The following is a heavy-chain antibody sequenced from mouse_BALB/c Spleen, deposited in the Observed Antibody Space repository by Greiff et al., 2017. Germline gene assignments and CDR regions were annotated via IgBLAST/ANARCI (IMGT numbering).Heavy chain of an antibody. V-gene: IGHV3-2*02. CDR3: ARKDSSGWFAY. D-gene: IGHD3-2*01. Sequence: EVMLVESGPGLVKPAQSLSLTCTVTGYLISSDYAWNWIRQFPGNKLEWMGYISYSGSTTYNPSLKSRISITRDTSKNQFFLQLNSVTTEDTATYYCARKDSSGWFAYWGQGTLVTVSA. CDR2: ISYSGST. CDR1: GYLISSDYA. J-gene: IGHJ3*01.